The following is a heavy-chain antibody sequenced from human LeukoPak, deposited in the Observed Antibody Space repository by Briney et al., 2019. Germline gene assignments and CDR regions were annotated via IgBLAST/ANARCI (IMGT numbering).Heavy chain of an antibody. D-gene: IGHD4-11*01. CDR2: IIPIFGTA. CDR1: GGTFSSYA. CDR3: AREEKIDYSNYANWFDP. V-gene: IGHV1-69*13. Sequence: ASVKVSCKASGGTFSSYAISWVRQAPGQGLEWMGGIIPIFGTANYAQKFQGRVTITADESTSTAYMELSSLRSEDTAVYYCAREEKIDYSNYANWFDPWGQGTLVTVSS. J-gene: IGHJ5*02.